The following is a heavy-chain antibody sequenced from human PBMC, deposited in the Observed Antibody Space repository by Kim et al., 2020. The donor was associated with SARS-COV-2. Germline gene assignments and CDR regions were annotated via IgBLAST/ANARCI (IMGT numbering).Heavy chain of an antibody. V-gene: IGHV3-23*01. J-gene: IGHJ4*02. D-gene: IGHD3-10*02. CDR2: ISDSGGST. CDR1: GFTFSSYA. Sequence: GGSLRLSCAASGFTFSSYAMSWVRQAPGKGLEWVSIISDSGGSTDYADSVKGRFTISRDNSKNTLYLQMNSLRAEDTAVYYCAKDLPSGATMFGAFRDWGQGTLVTVSS. CDR3: AKDLPSGATMFGAFRD.